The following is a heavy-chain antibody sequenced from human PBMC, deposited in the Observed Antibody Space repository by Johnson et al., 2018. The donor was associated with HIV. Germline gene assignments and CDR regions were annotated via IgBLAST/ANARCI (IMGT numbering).Heavy chain of an antibody. CDR3: AKVARYGGSGWVDAFDI. CDR2: ISYDGSNK. CDR1: GLNFSDFS. Sequence: QVQLVESGGGVVQPGRSMKLSCAASGLNFSDFSMHWVRQAPGEGLEWVAVISYDGSNKYYADSVKGRFTISRDNSKNTVFPQMNTLRADDTAVYYCAKVARYGGSGWVDAFDIWGQGT. V-gene: IGHV3-30-3*01. D-gene: IGHD6-19*01. J-gene: IGHJ3*02.